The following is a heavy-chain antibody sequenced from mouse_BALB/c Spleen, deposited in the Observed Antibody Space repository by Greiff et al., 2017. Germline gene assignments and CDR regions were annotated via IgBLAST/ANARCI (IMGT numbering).Heavy chain of an antibody. CDR1: GFTFSSYT. D-gene: IGHD1-3*01. CDR2: ISSGGSYT. V-gene: IGHV5-6-4*01. J-gene: IGHJ2*01. Sequence: EVQGVESGGGLVKPGGSLKLSCAASGFTFSSYTMSWVRQTPEKRLEWVATISSGGSYTYYPDSVKGRFTISRDNAKNTLYLQMSSLKSEDTAMYYWTRVKGDYWGQGTTLTVSS. CDR3: TRVKGDY.